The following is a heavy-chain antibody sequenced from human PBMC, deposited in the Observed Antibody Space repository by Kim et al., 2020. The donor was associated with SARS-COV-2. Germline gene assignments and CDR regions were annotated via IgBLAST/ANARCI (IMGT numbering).Heavy chain of an antibody. D-gene: IGHD6-19*01. J-gene: IGHJ4*02. CDR2: ISAYNGNT. Sequence: ASVKVSCKASGYTFTSYGISWVRQAPGQGLEWMGWISAYNGNTNYAQKLQGRVTMTTDTSTSTAYMELRSLRSDDTAVYYCARTYSSGWDLPEKLFDYWGQGTLVTVSS. CDR3: ARTYSSGWDLPEKLFDY. CDR1: GYTFTSYG. V-gene: IGHV1-18*04.